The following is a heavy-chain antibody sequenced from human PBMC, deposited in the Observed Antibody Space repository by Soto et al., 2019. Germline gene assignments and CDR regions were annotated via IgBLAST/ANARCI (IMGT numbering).Heavy chain of an antibody. CDR1: VFPFGANA. V-gene: IGHV3-23*01. D-gene: IGHD3-22*01. CDR2: ISGSGGST. CDR3: AKDDGYYYDSSGYFTDY. J-gene: IGHJ4*02. Sequence: PGGSLRLSCVVSVFPFGANAMSWVRQASGEGLEWVSAISGSGGSTYSADSVKGRFTISLDNSKNTLYLQMNSLRAEDTAVYYCAKDDGYYYDSSGYFTDYWGQGTLVTVSS.